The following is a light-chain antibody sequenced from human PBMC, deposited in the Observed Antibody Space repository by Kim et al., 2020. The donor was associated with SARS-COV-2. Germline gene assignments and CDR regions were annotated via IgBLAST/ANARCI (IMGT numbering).Light chain of an antibody. Sequence: SAALGERVTITGRGSEGIRNDLGWVQQKPGRVPKRLSYAASSVQSGVPSRGSGSGSGTEFTLTISSLQPEDFATYYCLQHNSYPRTFGGGTKVEI. CDR2: AAS. V-gene: IGKV1-17*03. J-gene: IGKJ4*01. CDR3: LQHNSYPRT. CDR1: EGIRND.